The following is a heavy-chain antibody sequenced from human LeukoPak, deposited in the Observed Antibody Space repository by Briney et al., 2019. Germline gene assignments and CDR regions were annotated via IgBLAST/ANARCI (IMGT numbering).Heavy chain of an antibody. CDR2: IDPSDSYT. V-gene: IGHV5-10-1*01. D-gene: IGHD5-12*01. Sequence: GESLRISCKGSGYSFTSYWISWVRQMPGKGLEWMGRIDPSDSYTNYSPSFQGHVTISADKSISTAYLQWSSLKASDTAMYYRATAGVVATGKGAFDYWGQGTLVTVSS. J-gene: IGHJ4*02. CDR1: GYSFTSYW. CDR3: ATAGVVATGKGAFDY.